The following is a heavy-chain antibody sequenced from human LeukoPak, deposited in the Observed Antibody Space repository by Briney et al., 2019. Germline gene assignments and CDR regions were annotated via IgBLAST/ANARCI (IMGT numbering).Heavy chain of an antibody. Sequence: PSETLSLTRAVSGGSISSSNWWSWVRQPPGKGLEWIGEIYHSGSTNYNPSLKSRVTISVDTSKNQFSLKLTSVTAADTAVYYCARDRSYYLFDYWGQGTLVTVSS. CDR2: IYHSGST. CDR1: GGSISSSNW. CDR3: ARDRSYYLFDY. V-gene: IGHV4-4*02. D-gene: IGHD1-26*01. J-gene: IGHJ4*02.